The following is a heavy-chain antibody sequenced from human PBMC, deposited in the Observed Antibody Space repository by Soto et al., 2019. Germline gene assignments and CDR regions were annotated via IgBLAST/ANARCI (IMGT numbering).Heavy chain of an antibody. CDR1: SGSFSGYY. CDR3: ARAPKVSGSSQTRPDF. V-gene: IGHV4-34*01. J-gene: IGHJ4*02. CDR2: ISQSGNT. D-gene: IGHD6-6*01. Sequence: SETLSLTCSIYSGSFSGYYWRWIRQPPGKGLEWNGEISQSGNTNYSPSLKSRVPISIDTSKKQFTLNLASVSAADTAVYYCARAPKVSGSSQTRPDFWGQGTLVTVSS.